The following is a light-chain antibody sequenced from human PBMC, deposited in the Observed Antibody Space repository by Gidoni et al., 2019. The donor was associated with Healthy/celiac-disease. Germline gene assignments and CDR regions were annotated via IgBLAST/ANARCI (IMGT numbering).Light chain of an antibody. Sequence: DIQMTQSPSSLSASVGDRVTLPCRASQSISSYLNWYQQKPGKAPKVLIYAASSLQSGVPSRFSGRGSGTEFTLTISSLQPEDFATYNCQQSYSTLYTFGQGTKLEIK. CDR2: AAS. J-gene: IGKJ2*01. CDR1: QSISSY. CDR3: QQSYSTLYT. V-gene: IGKV1-39*01.